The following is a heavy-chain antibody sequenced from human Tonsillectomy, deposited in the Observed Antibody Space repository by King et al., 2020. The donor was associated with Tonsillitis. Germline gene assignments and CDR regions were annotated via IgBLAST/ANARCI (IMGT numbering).Heavy chain of an antibody. CDR3: AKESSSGWYYYFDY. D-gene: IGHD6-19*01. V-gene: IGHV3-30*18. J-gene: IGHJ4*02. CDR1: GFTFSSYG. Sequence: QLVQSGGGVVQPGRSLRLSCAASGFTFSSYGMHWVRQAPGKGLEWVAVISYDGSNKYYADSVKGRFTISRDNSKNTLYLQMNSLRAEDTAVYYCAKESSSGWYYYFDYWGQGTLVTVSS. CDR2: ISYDGSNK.